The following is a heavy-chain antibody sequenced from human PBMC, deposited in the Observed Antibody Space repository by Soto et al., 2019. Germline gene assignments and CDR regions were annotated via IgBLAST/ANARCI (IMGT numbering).Heavy chain of an antibody. D-gene: IGHD3-16*01. J-gene: IGHJ5*02. Sequence: TLSLTCAVSGGSISIGVYSWSCIRQPPGKGLEWIGYIYHSGSTYYDPSLKSRVTISVDRSKNRFSLKLSSVTAADTAVYYCCGGRSSAHSDWFDPWGQGTLVTVSS. CDR1: GGSISIGVYS. V-gene: IGHV4-30-2*01. CDR2: IYHSGST. CDR3: CGGRSSAHSDWFDP.